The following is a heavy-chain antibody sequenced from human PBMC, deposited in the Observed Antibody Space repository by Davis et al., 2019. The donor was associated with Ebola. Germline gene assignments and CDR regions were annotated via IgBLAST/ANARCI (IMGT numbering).Heavy chain of an antibody. J-gene: IGHJ6*02. D-gene: IGHD4-23*01. Sequence: PSETLSLTCTVSGGSISSHYWSWIRQPPGKGLEWIGYIYYSGSTNYNPSLKSRVTISVDTSKNQFSLKLSSVTAADTAVYYCARGVTHYYYYYYGMDVWGQGTTVTVSS. CDR2: IYYSGST. CDR3: ARGVTHYYYYYYGMDV. V-gene: IGHV4-59*11. CDR1: GGSISSHY.